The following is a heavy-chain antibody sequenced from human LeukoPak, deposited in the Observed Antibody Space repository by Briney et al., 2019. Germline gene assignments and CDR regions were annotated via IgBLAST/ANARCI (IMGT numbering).Heavy chain of an antibody. CDR1: GGSISSSSYY. CDR2: IYYSGST. Sequence: PSETLSLTCTVSGGSISSSSYYWGWIRQPPGKGLEWIGSIYYSGSTYYNPSLKSRVTISVDTSKNQFSLKLSSVTAADTAVYYCARDSRGHYYGMDVWGQGTTVTVSS. CDR3: ARDSRGHYYGMDV. J-gene: IGHJ6*02. D-gene: IGHD2-2*01. V-gene: IGHV4-39*07.